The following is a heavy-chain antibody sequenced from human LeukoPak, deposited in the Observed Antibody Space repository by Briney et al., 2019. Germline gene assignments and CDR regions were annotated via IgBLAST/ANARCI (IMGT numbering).Heavy chain of an antibody. Sequence: ASVKVSCKASGYTFTGYYMHWVRQAPGQGLEWMGWINPNSGGTNYAQKFQGRVTMTRDTSISTAYMELSRLRSDDTAVYYCARGATDGSVSYYNPSYVGYWGQGTLVTVSS. CDR2: INPNSGGT. CDR1: GYTFTGYY. V-gene: IGHV1-2*02. CDR3: ARGATDGSVSYYNPSYVGY. D-gene: IGHD3-10*01. J-gene: IGHJ4*02.